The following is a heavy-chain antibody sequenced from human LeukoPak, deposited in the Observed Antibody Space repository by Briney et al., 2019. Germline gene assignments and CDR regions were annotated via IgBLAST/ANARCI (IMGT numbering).Heavy chain of an antibody. V-gene: IGHV3-74*01. D-gene: IGHD2-15*01. CDR1: GFTFSSSW. Sequence: GSLRLSCAASGFTFSSSWMHWVRQAPGRGLVWVSRINSDASRTSYADSVKGRFTISGDNAQNSLYLQMNSLRAEDTAMYYCARGGVVAATRPIDYWGQGTLVTVSS. J-gene: IGHJ4*02. CDR2: INSDASRT. CDR3: ARGGVVAATRPIDY.